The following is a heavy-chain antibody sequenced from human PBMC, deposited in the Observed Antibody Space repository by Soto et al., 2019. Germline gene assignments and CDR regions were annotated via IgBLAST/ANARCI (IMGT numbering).Heavy chain of an antibody. CDR2: IHYNGNT. D-gene: IGHD5-12*01. CDR3: WREGNLATWLPSLDM. CDR1: GDSISAYS. V-gene: IGHV4-59*01. Sequence: PSETLSLTCTVSGDSISAYSLSWVRQPPGKGLEWVWNIHYNGNTNYNPSLKSRVSISFNTSENHFSLLLISVTTADTAKYFYWREGNLATWLPSLDMWGQGTXLTVSS. J-gene: IGHJ4*02.